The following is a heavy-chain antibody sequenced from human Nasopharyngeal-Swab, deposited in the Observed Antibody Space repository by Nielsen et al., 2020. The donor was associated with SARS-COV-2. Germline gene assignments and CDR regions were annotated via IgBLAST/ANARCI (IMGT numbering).Heavy chain of an antibody. CDR2: INPSGGST. V-gene: IGHV1-46*01. D-gene: IGHD2-2*01. Sequence: ASVTVSCKASGYTFTSYYMHWVRPAPGQGLEWMGIINPSGGSTSYAQKFQGRVTMTRDTSTSTVYMELSSLRSEDTAVYYCARLSRYYYYGMDVWGQGTTVTVSS. J-gene: IGHJ6*02. CDR3: ARLSRYYYYGMDV. CDR1: GYTFTSYY.